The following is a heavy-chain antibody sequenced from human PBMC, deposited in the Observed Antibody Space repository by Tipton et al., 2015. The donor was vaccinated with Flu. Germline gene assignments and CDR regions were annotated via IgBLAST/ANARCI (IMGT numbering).Heavy chain of an antibody. D-gene: IGHD7-27*01. CDR1: GYSISSGYY. CDR3: ARVHSTGARVATADDGFNI. CDR2: INHSGST. Sequence: TLSLTCAVSGYSISSGYYWGWIRQPPGKGLEWIGSINHSGSTYYNPSLKSRVIISVDTSKNQFSLKLTSVTAADTAVYYCARVHSTGARVATADDGFNIWGQGTMVTVSS. J-gene: IGHJ3*02. V-gene: IGHV4-38-2*01.